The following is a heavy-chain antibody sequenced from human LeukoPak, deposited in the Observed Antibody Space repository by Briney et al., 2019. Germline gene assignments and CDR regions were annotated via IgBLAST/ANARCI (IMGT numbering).Heavy chain of an antibody. V-gene: IGHV1-69*05. CDR1: GGTFSSYA. CDR2: IIPIFGTA. CDR3: AIEWFGELWPFDY. D-gene: IGHD3-10*01. J-gene: IGHJ4*02. Sequence: SVKVSCKASGGTFSSYAISWVRQAPGQGLEWMGRIIPIFGTANYAQKFQGRVTITTDESTSTAYMELSSLRSEDTAVYYCAIEWFGELWPFDYWGQGTLVTVSP.